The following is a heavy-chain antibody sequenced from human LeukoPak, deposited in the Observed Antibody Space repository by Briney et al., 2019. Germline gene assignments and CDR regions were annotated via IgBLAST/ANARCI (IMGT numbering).Heavy chain of an antibody. J-gene: IGHJ4*02. V-gene: IGHV4-59*08. CDR1: GGSISSYY. CDR2: IYYSGST. Sequence: SETLSLTCTVSGGSISSYYWSWIRQPPGKGLEWIGYIYYSGSTNYNPSLKSRVTISVDTSKNQFSLKLSSVTAADTAVYYCARRRYYDSSGPIDYWGQGTLVTVSS. CDR3: ARRRYYDSSGPIDY. D-gene: IGHD3-22*01.